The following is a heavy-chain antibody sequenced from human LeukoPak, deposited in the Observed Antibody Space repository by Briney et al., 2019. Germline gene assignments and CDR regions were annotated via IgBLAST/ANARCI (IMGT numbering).Heavy chain of an antibody. CDR2: ISSSGSTI. V-gene: IGHV3-48*03. CDR1: GFTFSSYE. J-gene: IGHJ4*02. Sequence: GGSLRLSCAASGFTFSSYEMNWVRQAPGKGLEWVSYISSSGSTIYYADSVKGRFTISRDNAKNSLYLQMNSLRAEDTAVYYCARDKRRDYYDSSGYHDRTVNDYWGQGTLVTVSS. D-gene: IGHD3-22*01. CDR3: ARDKRRDYYDSSGYHDRTVNDY.